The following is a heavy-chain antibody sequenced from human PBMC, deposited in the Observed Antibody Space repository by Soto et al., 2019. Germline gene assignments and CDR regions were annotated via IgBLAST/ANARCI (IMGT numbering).Heavy chain of an antibody. D-gene: IGHD1-26*01. CDR1: GFTFSSYA. CDR3: ARDLGGSYIFDY. CDR2: ISYDGSNK. V-gene: IGHV3-30-3*01. J-gene: IGHJ4*02. Sequence: PGGSLRLSCAASGFTFSSYAMSWVRQAPGKGLEWVAVISYDGSNKYYADSVKGRFTISRDNSKNTLYLQMNSLRAEDTAVYYCARDLGGSYIFDYWGQGTLVTVSS.